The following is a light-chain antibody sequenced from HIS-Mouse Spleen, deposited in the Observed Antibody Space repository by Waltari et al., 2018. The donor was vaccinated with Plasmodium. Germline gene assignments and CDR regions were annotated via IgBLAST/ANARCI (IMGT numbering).Light chain of an antibody. CDR2: EDS. CDR3: YSTDSSGNHRV. Sequence: SYELTQPPSVSVSPGQTARITCSGDALPKKYAYWYQQKSGQAPVLVSYEDSKRPSGSPGIFSGSSSGTMATLTISGAQVEDEADYYCYSTDSSGNHRVFGGGTKLTVL. CDR1: ALPKKY. J-gene: IGLJ3*02. V-gene: IGLV3-10*01.